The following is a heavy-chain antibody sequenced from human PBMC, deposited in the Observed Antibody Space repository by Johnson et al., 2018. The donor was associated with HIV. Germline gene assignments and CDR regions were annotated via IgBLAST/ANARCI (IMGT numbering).Heavy chain of an antibody. D-gene: IGHD4-17*01. J-gene: IGHJ3*02. Sequence: QVQLVESGGGVVKPGGSLRLSCAASGFTFSDYYMSWIRQAPGKGLEWISYISSSGDIIRYADSVKGRFTISRDNAKNSLILQMNSLRDEDTAVYYCARRTVTALFDIWGQGTLVTVSS. CDR1: GFTFSDYY. V-gene: IGHV3-11*04. CDR2: ISSSGDII. CDR3: ARRTVTALFDI.